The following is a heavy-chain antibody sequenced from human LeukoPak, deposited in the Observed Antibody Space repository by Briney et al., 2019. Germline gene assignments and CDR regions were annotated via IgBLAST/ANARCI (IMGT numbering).Heavy chain of an antibody. Sequence: GGSLRLSCAASGFTFDDYGMSWVRQAPGKGLEWVSGINWNGGSTGYADSVKGRFTISRDNAKNSLYLQMNSLRAEDTAVYYCARDRLAYCSSTSCYNDYWGQGTLVTVSS. CDR1: GFTFDDYG. CDR3: ARDRLAYCSSTSCYNDY. V-gene: IGHV3-20*04. D-gene: IGHD2-2*02. CDR2: INWNGGST. J-gene: IGHJ4*02.